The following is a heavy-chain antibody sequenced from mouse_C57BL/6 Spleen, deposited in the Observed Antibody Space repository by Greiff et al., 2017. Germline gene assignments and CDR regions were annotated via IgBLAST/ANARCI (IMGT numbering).Heavy chain of an antibody. V-gene: IGHV1-76*01. Sequence: QVQLQQSGAELVRLGASVKLSCKASGYTFTDYYINWVKQRPGQGLEWIARIYPGSGNTYYNEKFKGKATLTAEKSSSTAYMQLSSLTSEDSAVYFCARGTVVEDYWGQGTTLTVSS. J-gene: IGHJ2*01. D-gene: IGHD1-1*01. CDR3: ARGTVVEDY. CDR2: IYPGSGNT. CDR1: GYTFTDYY.